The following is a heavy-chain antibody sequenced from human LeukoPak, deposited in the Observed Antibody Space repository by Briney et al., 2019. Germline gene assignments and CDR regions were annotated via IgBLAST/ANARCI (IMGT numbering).Heavy chain of an antibody. V-gene: IGHV4-61*02. CDR1: GGSISSSSYY. J-gene: IGHJ4*02. CDR3: ARDPAFYGSGEY. D-gene: IGHD3-10*01. Sequence: SETLSLTCTVSGGSISSSSYYWSWIRQPAGKGLEWIGRILSSGKTDYNPSLKSRITMSVDTSKNQFSLNLSSVTAADTAVYYCARDPAFYGSGEYWGQGTLVTVSS. CDR2: ILSSGKT.